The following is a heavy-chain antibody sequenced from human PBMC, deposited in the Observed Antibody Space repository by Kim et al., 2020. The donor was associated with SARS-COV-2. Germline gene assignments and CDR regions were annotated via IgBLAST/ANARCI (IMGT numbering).Heavy chain of an antibody. CDR3: ASCGGDCSETYYFDY. D-gene: IGHD2-21*02. V-gene: IGHV4-39*01. CDR1: GGSISSSSYY. Sequence: SETLSLTCTVSGGSISSSSYYWGWIRQPPGKGLEWIGSIYYSGSTYYNPSLKSRVTISVDTSKNQFSLKLSSVTAADTAVYYCASCGGDCSETYYFDYWGQGTLVTVSS. CDR2: IYYSGST. J-gene: IGHJ4*02.